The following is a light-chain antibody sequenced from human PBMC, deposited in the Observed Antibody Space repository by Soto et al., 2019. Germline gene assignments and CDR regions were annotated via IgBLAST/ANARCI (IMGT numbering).Light chain of an antibody. J-gene: IGKJ2*01. V-gene: IGKV3-15*01. CDR2: GAS. Sequence: ETVMTQSPATLSVSPGERATLSCRASQTVGSDLAWYQQKPGQAPRLLIYGASTRATGIPARFSGSGSGTAFTLTINCLQSEDFAIYYCQQYYCYPRTFGQGTTLEIK. CDR1: QTVGSD. CDR3: QQYYCYPRT.